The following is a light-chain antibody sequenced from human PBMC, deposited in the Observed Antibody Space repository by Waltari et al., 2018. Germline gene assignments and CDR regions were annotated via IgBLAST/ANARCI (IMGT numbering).Light chain of an antibody. CDR3: QQSYSTPHT. V-gene: IGKV1-39*01. CDR1: QSISSY. J-gene: IGKJ2*01. CDR2: AAS. Sequence: EIQMTQSQSSMSASVGDRVTITCRSSQSISSYLNLYQQKPGKAPKLLIYAASSLQSGVPSRFSGSGSGTDFTLTISSLQPEDFATYYCQQSYSTPHTFGQGTKLEIK.